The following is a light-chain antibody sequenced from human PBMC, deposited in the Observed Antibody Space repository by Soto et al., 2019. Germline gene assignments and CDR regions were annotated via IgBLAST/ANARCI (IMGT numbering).Light chain of an antibody. CDR3: QQYYSTPQT. CDR1: QNIFYSSKNKNY. Sequence: DIVLTQSPESLAVSLGERATINCKSSQNIFYSSKNKNYLAWYQHKAGQPPKVLIYWASARESGVPDRFRGSGSGTEFTLTISSLQAEDVAVYYCQQYYSTPQTFGQGTKV. J-gene: IGKJ1*01. V-gene: IGKV4-1*01. CDR2: WAS.